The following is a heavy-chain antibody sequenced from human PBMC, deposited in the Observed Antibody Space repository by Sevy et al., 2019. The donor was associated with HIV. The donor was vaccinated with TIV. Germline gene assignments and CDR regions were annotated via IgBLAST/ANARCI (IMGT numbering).Heavy chain of an antibody. D-gene: IGHD3-10*01. V-gene: IGHV3-7*01. J-gene: IGHJ4*02. CDR3: VRESGSSHFDY. CDR2: INQDGSEK. Sequence: GGYLRLSCAASGFTFSKYWMSWVRQAPGKGLEWVANINQDGSEKYYVDSVKGRFTISRDNGKNSLYLQMNSLRADDTAVYYCVRESGSSHFDYWGQGTQVTVSS. CDR1: GFTFSKYW.